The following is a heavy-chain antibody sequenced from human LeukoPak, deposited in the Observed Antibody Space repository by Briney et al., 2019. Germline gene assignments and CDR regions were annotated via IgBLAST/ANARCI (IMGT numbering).Heavy chain of an antibody. CDR1: GGTFSSYA. CDR2: IIPILGIA. D-gene: IGHD2-2*02. J-gene: IGHJ6*02. CDR3: ARGVCSSTSCYTPHHYYYYYGMDV. Sequence: ASVKVSCKASGGTFSSYAISWVRQAPGQGLEWMGRIIPILGIANYAQKFQGRVTITADKSTSTAYMELSSLRSEDTAVYYCARGVCSSTSCYTPHHYYYYYGMDVWGQGTTVTVSS. V-gene: IGHV1-69*04.